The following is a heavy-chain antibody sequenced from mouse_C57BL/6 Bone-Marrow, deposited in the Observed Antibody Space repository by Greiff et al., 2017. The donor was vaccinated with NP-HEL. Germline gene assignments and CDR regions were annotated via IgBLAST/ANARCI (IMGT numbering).Heavy chain of an antibody. Sequence: VQLQQPGAELVMPGASVKLSCKASGYTFTSYWMHWVKQRPGPGLEWIGEIDPSDSYTNYNQKFKGKSTLTVDKSSSTAYMQLSSLTSEDSAVYYCATVDWYFDVWGTGTTVTVSS. CDR2: IDPSDSYT. CDR1: GYTFTSYW. V-gene: IGHV1-69*01. J-gene: IGHJ1*03. CDR3: ATVDWYFDV.